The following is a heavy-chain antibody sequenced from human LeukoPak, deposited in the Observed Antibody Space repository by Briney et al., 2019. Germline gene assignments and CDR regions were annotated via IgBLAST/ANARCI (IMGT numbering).Heavy chain of an antibody. D-gene: IGHD6-19*01. Sequence: GGSLRLSCVVSGFTFSSYCMTWVRQAPGKGLEWVSYISGSSNTIYYADSVKGRFTVSRDNAKNSLYLQMNGLRAEDTAVYYCANIKSGWFNWFDPWGQGTLVTVSS. CDR3: ANIKSGWFNWFDP. CDR2: ISGSSNTI. CDR1: GFTFSSYC. V-gene: IGHV3-48*01. J-gene: IGHJ5*02.